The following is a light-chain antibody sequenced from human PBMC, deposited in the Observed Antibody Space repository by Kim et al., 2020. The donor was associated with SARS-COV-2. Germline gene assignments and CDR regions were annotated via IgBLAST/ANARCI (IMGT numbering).Light chain of an antibody. V-gene: IGKV3D-15*01. CDR3: QQYNNWPHS. J-gene: IGKJ2*01. Sequence: EGRATLSGRAGQRVSSNLASYQQKPGHAPRLLSCGASSRATGIPARFSGSWSGTEFTLNISSLQSEDFAVYCCQQYNNWPHSFGQGTKLEI. CDR2: GAS. CDR1: QRVSSN.